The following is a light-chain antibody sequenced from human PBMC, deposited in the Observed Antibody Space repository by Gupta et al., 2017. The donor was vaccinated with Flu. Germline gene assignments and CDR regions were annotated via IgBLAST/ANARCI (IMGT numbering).Light chain of an antibody. CDR3: QQRANWPPLT. J-gene: IGKJ4*01. V-gene: IGKV3-11*01. Sequence: ATLSLSPGERATLSCRASQSVGKSLAWYQQKPGQAPRLIISDASYRATGIPARFSGSGYGTDFTLTISSLEPEDFATYYCQQRANWPPLTFGGGTKVEI. CDR1: QSVGKS. CDR2: DAS.